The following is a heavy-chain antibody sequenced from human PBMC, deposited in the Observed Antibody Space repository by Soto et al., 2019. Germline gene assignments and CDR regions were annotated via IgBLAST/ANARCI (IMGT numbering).Heavy chain of an antibody. CDR2: IIPIFGTA. D-gene: IGHD1-7*01. J-gene: IGHJ5*02. V-gene: IGHV1-69*13. Sequence: GASVKVSCKASGGTFSSYAISWVRQAPGQGLEWMGGIIPIFGTANYAQKFQGRVTITADESTSTAYMELSSLRSEDTAVYYCARESLTGTRSGVTPGPFDPWGQGTLVTVSS. CDR3: ARESLTGTRSGVTPGPFDP. CDR1: GGTFSSYA.